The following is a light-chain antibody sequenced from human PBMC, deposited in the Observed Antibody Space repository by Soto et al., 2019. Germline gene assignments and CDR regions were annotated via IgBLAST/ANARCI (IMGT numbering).Light chain of an antibody. V-gene: IGLV2-14*01. CDR2: NVR. CDR1: SSDVGGYDY. Sequence: QSALTQPASVSGSPGQSITISCTGTSSDVGGYDYVSWYQQYAGKAPKLTIYNVRNRPSGVSNRFSGSKSGNTASLTISGLQPEDGADYFCSSYTNSGTVLFGGGTKLTVL. CDR3: SSYTNSGTVL. J-gene: IGLJ2*01.